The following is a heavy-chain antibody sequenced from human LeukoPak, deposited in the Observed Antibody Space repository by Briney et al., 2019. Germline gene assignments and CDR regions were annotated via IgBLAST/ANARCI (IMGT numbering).Heavy chain of an antibody. CDR3: ARAGSITMVRGDWFDP. Sequence: SETLSLTCTVSADSLSSGGHYWAWIRQFPGKGLEWIGYIYYSGSTYYNPSLKSRVTISVDTSKNQFSLKLSSVTAADTAVYYCARAGSITMVRGDWFDPWGQGTLVTVSS. CDR2: IYYSGST. CDR1: ADSLSSGGHY. J-gene: IGHJ5*02. V-gene: IGHV4-31*03. D-gene: IGHD3-10*01.